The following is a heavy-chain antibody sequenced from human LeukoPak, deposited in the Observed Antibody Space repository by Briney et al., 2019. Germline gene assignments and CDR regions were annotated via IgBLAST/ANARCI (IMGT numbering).Heavy chain of an antibody. Sequence: GASVKVSCKASGYTFTSYYMHWVRQAPGQGLEWMGIINPSGGSTSYAQKFQGRVTITADESTSTAYMELSSLRSEDTAVYYCARGARGSGSYDYWGQGTLVTVSS. CDR2: INPSGGST. J-gene: IGHJ4*02. CDR3: ARGARGSGSYDY. D-gene: IGHD5-12*01. CDR1: GYTFTSYY. V-gene: IGHV1-46*01.